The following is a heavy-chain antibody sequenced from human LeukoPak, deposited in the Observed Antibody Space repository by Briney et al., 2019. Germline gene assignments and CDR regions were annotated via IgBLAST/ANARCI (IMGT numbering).Heavy chain of an antibody. Sequence: GASVKVSCKASGYTFTSYYIHWVRQAPGQGLEWMGRISPSGGSTRYAQKFQGRVTMTRHTSTSTVYMELSSLRFEDTAVYYCARGPPNYGGFDYWGQGTLVTVSS. CDR3: ARGPPNYGGFDY. CDR2: ISPSGGST. D-gene: IGHD4-23*01. CDR1: GYTFTSYY. J-gene: IGHJ4*02. V-gene: IGHV1-46*01.